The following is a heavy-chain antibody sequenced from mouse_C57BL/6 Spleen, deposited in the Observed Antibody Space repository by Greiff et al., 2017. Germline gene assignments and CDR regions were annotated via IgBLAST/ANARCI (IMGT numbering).Heavy chain of an antibody. CDR1: GYTFTDYN. CDR3: ARCYYGSSSYAMDY. V-gene: IGHV1-18*01. J-gene: IGHJ4*01. D-gene: IGHD1-1*01. CDR2: INPNNGGT. Sequence: VQLQQSGPELVKPGASVKIPRKASGYTFTDYNMDWVKQSHGKSLEWIGDINPNNGGTIYNQKFKGKATLTVDKSSSTAYMELRSLTSEDTAVYYCARCYYGSSSYAMDYWGQGTSGTVSS.